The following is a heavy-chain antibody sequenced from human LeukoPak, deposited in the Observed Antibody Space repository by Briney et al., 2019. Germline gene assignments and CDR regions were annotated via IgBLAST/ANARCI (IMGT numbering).Heavy chain of an antibody. J-gene: IGHJ4*02. CDR1: GFTFSSYS. CDR3: ARHGGLTIFGYYYDSSGYSHFDY. V-gene: IGHV3-48*01. Sequence: PGGSLRLSCAASGFTFSSYSMNWVRQAPGKGLEWVSYISSSSSTIYYADSVKGRFTISRDNAKNSLYLQMNSLRAEDTAVYYCARHGGLTIFGYYYDSSGYSHFDYWGQGTLVTVSS. CDR2: ISSSSSTI. D-gene: IGHD3-22*01.